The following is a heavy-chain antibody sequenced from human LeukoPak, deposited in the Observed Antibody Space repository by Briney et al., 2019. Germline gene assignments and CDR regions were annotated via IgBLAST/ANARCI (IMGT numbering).Heavy chain of an antibody. V-gene: IGHV3-21*01. J-gene: IGHJ4*02. CDR3: ARAIVVVPATRVPYYFDS. CDR2: ITPKSNYI. CDR1: GFSFSTYS. Sequence: GGSLRLACAASGFSFSTYSMNWVRQAPGKGLEWVSSITPKSNYIYYTDSVEGRFTISRDNANSSLYLQMHSLRPEDTAVYYCARAIVVVPATRVPYYFDSWGQGTLVSVSS. D-gene: IGHD2-2*01.